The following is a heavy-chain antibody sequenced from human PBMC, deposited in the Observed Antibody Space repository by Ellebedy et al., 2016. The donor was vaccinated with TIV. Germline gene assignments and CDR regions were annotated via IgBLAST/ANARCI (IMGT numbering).Heavy chain of an antibody. V-gene: IGHV4-59*01. D-gene: IGHD4-23*01. J-gene: IGHJ5*02. Sequence: ESLKISXAASGFTFSSYAMSWIRQPPGKGLEWIGYIYYSGSTNYNPSLKSRVTISVDTSKNQFSLKLSSVTAADTAVYYCARDGATVVTSWGQGTLVTVSS. CDR3: ARDGATVVTS. CDR2: IYYSGST. CDR1: GFTFSSYA.